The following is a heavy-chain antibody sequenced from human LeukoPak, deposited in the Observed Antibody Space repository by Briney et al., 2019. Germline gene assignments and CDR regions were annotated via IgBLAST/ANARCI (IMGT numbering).Heavy chain of an antibody. V-gene: IGHV1-18*01. CDR2: LSAYNGNT. D-gene: IGHD6-13*01. CDR1: GYTFTSYG. CDR3: ARGGSRLRQLVLFNGDWFDP. Sequence: ASVKVSCKASGYTFTSYGISWVRQAPGQGLEWMGWLSAYNGNTNYAQKLQGRVTMTTDTSTSTAYMELSRLRSDDTAVYYCARGGSRLRQLVLFNGDWFDPWGQGTLVTVSS. J-gene: IGHJ5*02.